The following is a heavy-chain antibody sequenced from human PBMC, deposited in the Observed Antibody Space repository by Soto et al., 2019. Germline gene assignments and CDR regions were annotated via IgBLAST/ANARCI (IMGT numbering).Heavy chain of an antibody. J-gene: IGHJ5*02. CDR3: ARDAWERDSSSWSNWFDP. CDR2: INHSGST. CDR1: GGSFSGYY. V-gene: IGHV4-34*01. D-gene: IGHD6-13*01. Sequence: SETLSLTCAVYGGSFSGYYWSWIRQPPGKGLEWIGEINHSGSTNYNPSLKSRVTISVDTSKNQFSLKLSSVTAADTAVYYCARDAWERDSSSWSNWFDPWGQGTLVTVSS.